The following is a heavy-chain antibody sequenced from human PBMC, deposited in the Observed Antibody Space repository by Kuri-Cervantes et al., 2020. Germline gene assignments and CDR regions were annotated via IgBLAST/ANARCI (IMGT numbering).Heavy chain of an antibody. CDR3: ARDNSYYPRILAY. J-gene: IGHJ4*02. CDR2: IYSSGTT. D-gene: IGHD2-15*01. Sequence: ESLKISCTVSGGSLSSYYWNWIRQPAGKGLEWIGRIYSSGTTNYNPSLKSRVTMSADSSKNQFSLRLSSVTAADTAVYYCARDNSYYPRILAYWAQGTLVTVSS. CDR1: GGSLSSYY. V-gene: IGHV4-4*07.